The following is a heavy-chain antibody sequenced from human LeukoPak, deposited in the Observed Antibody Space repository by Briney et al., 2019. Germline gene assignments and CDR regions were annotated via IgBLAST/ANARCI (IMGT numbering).Heavy chain of an antibody. J-gene: IGHJ4*02. Sequence: GGSLRLSCTASGFTFGDYAISWVRQAPGKGLQWVAVISFDGGNEIYADSVKGRFTISRDDSKSIAYLQMNSLRTEDTAVYYCSRGVIVGAAYFDYWGQGTLVTVSS. V-gene: IGHV3-30-3*01. CDR2: ISFDGGNE. CDR3: SRGVIVGAAYFDY. D-gene: IGHD1-26*01. CDR1: GFTFGDYA.